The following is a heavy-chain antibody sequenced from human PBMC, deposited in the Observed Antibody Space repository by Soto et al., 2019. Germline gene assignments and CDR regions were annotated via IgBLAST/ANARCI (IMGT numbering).Heavy chain of an antibody. CDR2: INTDGSST. CDR1: VFTFSSYW. V-gene: IGHV3-74*01. Sequence: VGSLRLSCAASVFTFSSYWMHCVRQSPGKGLVWVSRINTDGSSTTYAGSVKGRFTISRDNAKNTLYLQMNSLRAEDTAVYYCARGTGYYDSSGCNYLGQGTLVTVSS. J-gene: IGHJ4*02. D-gene: IGHD3-22*01. CDR3: ARGTGYYDSSGCNY.